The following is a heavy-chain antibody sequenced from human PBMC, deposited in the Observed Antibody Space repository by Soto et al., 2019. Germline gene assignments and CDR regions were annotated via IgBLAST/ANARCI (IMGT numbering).Heavy chain of an antibody. CDR1: GGTFSSYT. Sequence: SVKVSCKASGGTFSSYTISWVRQAPGQGLEWMGGIIPIFGTANYAQKFQGRVTITADESTSTAYMELSSLRSEDTAVYYCARGNHRWLQLWYFDLWGRGTLVTSPQ. D-gene: IGHD5-12*01. CDR2: IIPIFGTA. CDR3: ARGNHRWLQLWYFDL. V-gene: IGHV1-69*13. J-gene: IGHJ2*01.